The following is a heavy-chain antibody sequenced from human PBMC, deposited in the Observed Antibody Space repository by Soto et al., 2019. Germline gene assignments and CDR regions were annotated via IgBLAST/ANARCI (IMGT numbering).Heavy chain of an antibody. J-gene: IGHJ4*02. CDR2: IYYSGST. V-gene: IGHV4-30-4*01. D-gene: IGHD5-18*01. CDR1: GGSISSCDYY. Sequence: SETLSLTCTVSGGSISSCDYYWSWIRQPPGKGLEWIGYIYYSGSTYYNPSLKSRVTISVDTSKNQFSLKLSSVTAADTAVYYCASGRRGYSYGYFDYWGQGTLVTVSS. CDR3: ASGRRGYSYGYFDY.